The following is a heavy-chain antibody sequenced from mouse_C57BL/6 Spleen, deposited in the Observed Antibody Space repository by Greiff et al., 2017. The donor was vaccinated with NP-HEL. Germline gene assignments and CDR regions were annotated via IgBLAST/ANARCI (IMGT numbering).Heavy chain of an antibody. CDR2: IDPSDSET. Sequence: VQLQQPGAELVRPGSSVKLSCKASGYTFTSYWMHWVKQRPLQGLEWIGNIDPSDSETHYNQKFKDKATLTVDKSSSTAYMQLSSLTSEDSAVYYCARSPYYGTPYWYFDVWGTGTTVTVSS. J-gene: IGHJ1*03. CDR1: GYTFTSYW. V-gene: IGHV1-52*01. D-gene: IGHD1-1*01. CDR3: ARSPYYGTPYWYFDV.